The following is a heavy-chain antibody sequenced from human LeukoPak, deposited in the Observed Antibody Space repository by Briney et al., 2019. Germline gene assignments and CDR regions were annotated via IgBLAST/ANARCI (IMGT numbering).Heavy chain of an antibody. Sequence: PGRSLRLSCAAFGFTFSSYAMHWVRQAPGKGLEWVSLISYGGGYEYYADSVRGRFTISRDNSKNTVYLQLNSLRAEDTAVYYCARGYGSGSYVFDYWGQGTLVTVSS. CDR2: ISYGGGYE. J-gene: IGHJ4*02. CDR3: ARGYGSGSYVFDY. V-gene: IGHV3-30-3*01. D-gene: IGHD3-10*01. CDR1: GFTFSSYA.